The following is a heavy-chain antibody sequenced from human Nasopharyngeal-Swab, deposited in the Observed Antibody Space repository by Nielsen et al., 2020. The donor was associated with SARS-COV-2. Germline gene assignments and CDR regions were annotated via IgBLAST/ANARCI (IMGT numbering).Heavy chain of an antibody. V-gene: IGHV3-30*18. Sequence: GESLKISCAASGFTLSSYGMHWVRQAPGKGLEWVAVISYDGYNKYYADSVKGRFTISRDNSENTLYLQMNSLRAEDTAVYYCAKNLEYSSGWYRGDYYFDYWGQGTLVTVSS. CDR1: GFTLSSYG. J-gene: IGHJ4*02. CDR2: ISYDGYNK. D-gene: IGHD6-19*01. CDR3: AKNLEYSSGWYRGDYYFDY.